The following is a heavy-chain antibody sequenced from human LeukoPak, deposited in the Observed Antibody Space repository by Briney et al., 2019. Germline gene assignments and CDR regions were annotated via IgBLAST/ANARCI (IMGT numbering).Heavy chain of an antibody. CDR3: AKGFIAAAGTGFDY. V-gene: IGHV3-23*01. J-gene: IGHJ4*02. CDR1: GFIFSSYA. CDR2: ISGSGGST. D-gene: IGHD6-13*01. Sequence: GGSLRLSCAASGFIFSSYAMSWVRQAPGKGLEWVSAISGSGGSTYYADSVKGRFTISRDNSRNTLYLQMNSLRAEDTAVYYCAKGFIAAAGTGFDYWGQGTLVTVSS.